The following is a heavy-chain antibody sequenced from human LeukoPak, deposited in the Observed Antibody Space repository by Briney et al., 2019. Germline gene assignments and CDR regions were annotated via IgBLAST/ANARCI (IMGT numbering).Heavy chain of an antibody. V-gene: IGHV4-38-2*01. J-gene: IGHJ4*02. CDR1: GYSISSGYY. CDR3: ARSAVPAAIRAFDY. Sequence: SETLSLTCAVSGYSISSGYYWGWIRQPPGKGLEWIGSIYHSGSTYYNPSRKSRVTISVDTSKNQFSLKLSSVTAADTAVYYCARSAVPAAIRAFDYWGQGTLVTVSS. CDR2: IYHSGST. D-gene: IGHD2-2*02.